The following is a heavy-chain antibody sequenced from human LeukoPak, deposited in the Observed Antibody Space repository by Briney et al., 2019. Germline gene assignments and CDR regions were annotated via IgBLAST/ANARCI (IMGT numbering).Heavy chain of an antibody. CDR3: AREDCSGGSCYSTY. V-gene: IGHV1-2*02. CDR1: GYTFTGYY. J-gene: IGHJ4*02. D-gene: IGHD2-15*01. CDR2: INPNSGGT. Sequence: ASVKVSCKASGYTFTGYYMHWVRQAPGQGLEWMGWINPNSGGTSYAQKFQGRVTMTRDTSISTAYMELSRLRSDDTAVYYCAREDCSGGSCYSTYWGQGTLVTVSS.